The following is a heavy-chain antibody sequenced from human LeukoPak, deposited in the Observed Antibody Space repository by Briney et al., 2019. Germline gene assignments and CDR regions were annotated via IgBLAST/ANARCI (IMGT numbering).Heavy chain of an antibody. D-gene: IGHD3-10*01. CDR3: ARDRRTYGEEYFDY. J-gene: IGHJ4*02. CDR1: GGSISSGGYY. V-gene: IGHV4-61*02. CDR2: IYSSGST. Sequence: SQTLSLTCAVSGGSISSGGYYWSWIRQPAGKGLEWIGRIYSSGSTNYNPSPKSRVTMSVDTSKNQFSLRLSSVTAADTAVYYCARDRRTYGEEYFDYWGQGTLVTVSS.